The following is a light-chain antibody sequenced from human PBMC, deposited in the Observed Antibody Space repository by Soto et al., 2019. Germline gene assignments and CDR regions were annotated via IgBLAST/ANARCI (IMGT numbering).Light chain of an antibody. V-gene: IGKV1-5*01. CDR3: QQYKVYPYT. Sequence: DIQMTQSPSTLSASIGDRVTITCRASQSINGRLAWYQQKPGRPPKLLIYDVSFLESGVPSRFSGSGSGTDFKPHINRPRADYFATFYCQQYKVYPYTFGQGTRLDIQ. CDR1: QSINGR. J-gene: IGKJ2*01. CDR2: DVS.